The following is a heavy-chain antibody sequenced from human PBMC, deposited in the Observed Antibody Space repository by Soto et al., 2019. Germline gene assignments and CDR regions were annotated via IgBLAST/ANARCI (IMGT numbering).Heavy chain of an antibody. CDR3: AKDLGQLVYYYYGMDV. J-gene: IGHJ6*02. CDR1: GFTFSRYG. CDR2: ISYDGSNK. V-gene: IGHV3-30*18. D-gene: IGHD6-6*01. Sequence: QVQLVESGGGVVQPGRSLRLSCAASGFTFSRYGMHWVRQAPGKGLEWVAVISYDGSNKYYADSVTGRFTISRDNSKTSRDLQMISLRAEDTAVYYCAKDLGQLVYYYYGMDVCGQGTTVTVSS.